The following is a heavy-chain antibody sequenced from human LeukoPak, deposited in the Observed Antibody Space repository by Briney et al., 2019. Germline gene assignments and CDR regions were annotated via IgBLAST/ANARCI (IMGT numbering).Heavy chain of an antibody. CDR2: ISGSGGST. CDR1: GCTFSSYA. Sequence: WGSLRLSCSASGCTFSSYALSWVRQPPGQGLGLVSAISGSGGSTYYADSVKGRFTTSRDNSKNTLYLQMNSLTADDAAVYYCAKASLVGARYYFDYWGQGTLVTVSS. V-gene: IGHV3-23*01. CDR3: AKASLVGARYYFDY. J-gene: IGHJ4*02. D-gene: IGHD1-26*01.